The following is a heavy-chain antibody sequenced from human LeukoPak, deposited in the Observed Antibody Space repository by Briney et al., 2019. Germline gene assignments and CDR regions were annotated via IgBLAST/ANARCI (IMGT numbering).Heavy chain of an antibody. CDR3: ARTSMIVVVSPFDY. V-gene: IGHV1-2*02. J-gene: IGHJ4*02. CDR2: INPNSGGT. CDR1: GYTFTGYY. D-gene: IGHD3-22*01. Sequence: SVKVSCKASGYTFTGYYIHWVRQAPGQGLEWVGWINPNSGGTNYAQKFQGRVTMTRDTSISTAYMELSRLRSDDTAVYYCARTSMIVVVSPFDYWGQGTLVTVSS.